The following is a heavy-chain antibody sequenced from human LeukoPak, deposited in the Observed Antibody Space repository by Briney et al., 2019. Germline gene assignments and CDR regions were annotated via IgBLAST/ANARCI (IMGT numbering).Heavy chain of an antibody. CDR2: IKSKTDGASI. CDR3: STRILTERNDY. V-gene: IGHV3-15*07. J-gene: IGHJ4*02. CDR1: GLIFNGAW. Sequence: PGGSLRLSCAASGLIFNGAWMTWVRQAPGRGLEWVGRIKSKTDGASIDYAAPVKGRFTISRDDSKDTLYLQMDGLKADNIAVYYCSTRILTERNDYWGQGTLVTVSS. D-gene: IGHD2-15*01.